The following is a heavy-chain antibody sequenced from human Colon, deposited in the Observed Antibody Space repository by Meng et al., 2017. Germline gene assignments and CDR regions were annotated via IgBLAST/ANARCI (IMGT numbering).Heavy chain of an antibody. CDR1: GFSFSSYG. CDR3: AKGSTVGYGSDDY. V-gene: IGHV3-23*01. CDR2: ISGSGGST. J-gene: IGHJ4*02. Sequence: GESLKISCAASGFSFSSYGISWVRQAPGKGLEWVAGISGSGGSTYYADSVRGRFTISRDNSRNTIYLQMESLRAESTAVYYCAKGSTVGYGSDDYWGQGTLVTVSS. D-gene: IGHD3-10*01.